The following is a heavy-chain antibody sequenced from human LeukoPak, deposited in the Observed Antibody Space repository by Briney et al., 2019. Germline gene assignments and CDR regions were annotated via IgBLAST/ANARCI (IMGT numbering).Heavy chain of an antibody. CDR3: ARDPQTSYCSGGSCYPDYYYMDV. Sequence: SQTLSLTFTVSGGSISSGDYYWSWIRQPPGKGLEWIGYIYYSGSTYYNPSLKSRVTISVDTSKNQFSLKLSSVTAADTAVYCCARDPQTSYCSGGSCYPDYYYMDVWGKGTTVTVSS. CDR1: GGSISSGDYY. D-gene: IGHD2-15*01. J-gene: IGHJ6*03. CDR2: IYYSGST. V-gene: IGHV4-30-4*08.